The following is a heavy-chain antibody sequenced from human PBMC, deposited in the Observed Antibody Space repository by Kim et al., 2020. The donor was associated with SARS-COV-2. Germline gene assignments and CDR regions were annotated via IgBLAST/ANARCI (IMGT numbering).Heavy chain of an antibody. V-gene: IGHV3-23*01. CDR3: AKGGIVVVENFDY. Sequence: YAESVKGRFTNSRDNSKNTLYLQMNSLRAEDTAVYYCAKGGIVVVENFDYWGQGTLVTVSS. D-gene: IGHD3-22*01. J-gene: IGHJ4*02.